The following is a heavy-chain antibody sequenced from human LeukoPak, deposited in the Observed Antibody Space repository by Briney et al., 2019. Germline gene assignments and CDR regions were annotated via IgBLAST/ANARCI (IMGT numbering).Heavy chain of an antibody. D-gene: IGHD6-19*01. V-gene: IGHV1-18*01. CDR2: ISAYNGNT. CDR1: GYTFTSYG. Sequence: ASVKVSCKASGYTFTSYGISWVRQAPGQGLEWMGWISAYNGNTNYAQKLQGRATMTTDTSTSTAYMELRSLRSDDTAVYYCARDYSLLEQWLAKFDPWGQGTLVTVSS. CDR3: ARDYSLLEQWLAKFDP. J-gene: IGHJ5*02.